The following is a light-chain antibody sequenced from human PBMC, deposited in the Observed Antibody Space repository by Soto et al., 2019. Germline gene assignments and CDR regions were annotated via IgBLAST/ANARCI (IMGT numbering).Light chain of an antibody. V-gene: IGLV1-40*01. J-gene: IGLJ2*01. CDR2: GNS. CDR1: SSNIGAGHD. Sequence: QSVLTQPPSVSGAPGQRVTISCAGSSSNIGAGHDVHWYQQLPGTAPKLLIYGNSNRPSGVPDRFSGSKSGTSGSLAITGLQAEDVADYYCQSYDSSLSAVVFGGGTKLTVL. CDR3: QSYDSSLSAVV.